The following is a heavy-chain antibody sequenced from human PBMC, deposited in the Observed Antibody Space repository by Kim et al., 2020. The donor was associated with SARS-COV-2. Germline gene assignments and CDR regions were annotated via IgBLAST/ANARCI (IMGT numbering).Heavy chain of an antibody. J-gene: IGHJ4*02. D-gene: IGHD4-17*01. CDR3: TRHGDPPFDY. Sequence: GGSLKLSCAASGFTFSGSAMHWVRQASGKGLEWVGRIRSKANSYATAYAASVKGRFTISRDDSKNTAYLQMNSLKTEDTAVYYCTRHGDPPFDYWGQGTLVTVAS. CDR2: IRSKANSYAT. CDR1: GFTFSGSA. V-gene: IGHV3-73*01.